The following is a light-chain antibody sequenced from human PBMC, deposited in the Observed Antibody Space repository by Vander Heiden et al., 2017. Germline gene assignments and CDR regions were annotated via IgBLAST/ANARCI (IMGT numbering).Light chain of an antibody. CDR2: GKS. CDR3: QSYDSSLSAWV. CDR1: RSNIGAGFD. V-gene: IGLV1-40*01. J-gene: IGLJ3*02. Sequence: QSVLTQPPSVSGAPGQRVTISCTGSRSNIGAGFDVHWYQQLPGAATKLLIYGKSNRPSGVPDRFSDSKSDTSASLAITGLQAEDEADYYCQSYDSSLSAWVFGGGTKLTV.